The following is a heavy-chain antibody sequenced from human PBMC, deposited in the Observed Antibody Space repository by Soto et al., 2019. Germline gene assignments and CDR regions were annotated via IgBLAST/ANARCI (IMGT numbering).Heavy chain of an antibody. CDR2: IKQDGSEK. CDR3: ARDAGDGFDY. D-gene: IGHD2-21*02. V-gene: IGHV3-7*01. Sequence: PGGSLSLSCAASGFTFSSYWMSWVRRAPGKGLEWVANIKQDGSEKYYVDSVKGRFTISRDSAKNSLYLQMNSLRAEDTAVYYCARDAGDGFDYWGQGTLVTVSS. J-gene: IGHJ4*02. CDR1: GFTFSSYW.